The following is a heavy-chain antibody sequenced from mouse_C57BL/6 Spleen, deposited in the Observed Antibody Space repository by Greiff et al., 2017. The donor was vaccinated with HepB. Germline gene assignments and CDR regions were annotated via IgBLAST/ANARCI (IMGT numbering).Heavy chain of an antibody. V-gene: IGHV14-1*01. D-gene: IGHD2-5*01. J-gene: IGHJ4*01. CDR2: IDPEDGDT. CDR3: TTPYYSNYDYAMDY. Sequence: EVQLQQSGAELVRPGASVKLSCTASGFNIKDYYMHWVKQRPEQGLEWIGRIDPEDGDTEYAPKFQGKATMTADTSSNTAYLQLSSLTSEDTAVYYCTTPYYSNYDYAMDYWGQGTSVTVSS. CDR1: GFNIKDYY.